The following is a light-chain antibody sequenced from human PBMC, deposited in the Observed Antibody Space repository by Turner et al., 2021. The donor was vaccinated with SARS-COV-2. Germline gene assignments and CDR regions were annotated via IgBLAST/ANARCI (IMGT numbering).Light chain of an antibody. CDR1: QSISNF. CDR2: AAS. J-gene: IGKJ4*01. CDR3: QQSDRTPVT. V-gene: IGKV1-39*01. Sequence: DIEMTQSPSSLSASVGDRVTITCRASQSISNFLNWYQQKPGKAPKLLIFAASSLQSGVPSRFSGSGSGTDFTLTISSLQPEDFATYYCQQSDRTPVTFGGGTKVEIK.